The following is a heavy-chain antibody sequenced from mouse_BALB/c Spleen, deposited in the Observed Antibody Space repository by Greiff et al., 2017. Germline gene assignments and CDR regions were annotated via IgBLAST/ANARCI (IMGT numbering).Heavy chain of an antibody. CDR2: ISSGGSYT. CDR3: ARHFQLTGTGKGFAY. D-gene: IGHD4-1*01. J-gene: IGHJ3*01. Sequence: EVKVVESGGDLVKPGGSLKLSCAASGFTFSSYGMSWVRQTPDKRLEWVATISSGGSYTYYPDSVKGRFTISRDNAKNTLYLQMSSLKSEDTAMYYCARHFQLTGTGKGFAYWGQGTLVTVSA. V-gene: IGHV5-6*01. CDR1: GFTFSSYG.